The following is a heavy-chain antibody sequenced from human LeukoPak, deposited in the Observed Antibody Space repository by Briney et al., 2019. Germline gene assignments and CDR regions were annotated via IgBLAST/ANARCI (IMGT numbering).Heavy chain of an antibody. V-gene: IGHV5-51*01. CDR1: GYTFTNNW. Sequence: GESLKISCKGSGYTFTNNWIAWVRQMPGKGLEWMGIIYPGDSDTRYSPSFQGQVTISADKSISTAYLQWSSLKASDTAVYYCARGGAQQLEYWGQGTLVTVSS. CDR2: IYPGDSDT. CDR3: ARGGAQQLEY. J-gene: IGHJ4*02. D-gene: IGHD6-13*01.